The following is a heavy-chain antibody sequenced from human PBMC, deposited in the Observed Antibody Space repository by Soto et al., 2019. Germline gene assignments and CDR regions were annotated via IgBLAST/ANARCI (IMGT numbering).Heavy chain of an antibody. CDR2: ISYDGSNK. CDR3: ARGTMIVVVIPTFDY. V-gene: IGHV3-30-3*01. D-gene: IGHD3-22*01. Sequence: GGSLRLSCAASGFTFSSYAMHWVRQAPGKGLEWVAVISYDGSNKYYAYSVKGRFTISRDNSKNTLYLQKNSLRAEDTAVYYCARGTMIVVVIPTFDYWGQGTLVTVSS. J-gene: IGHJ4*02. CDR1: GFTFSSYA.